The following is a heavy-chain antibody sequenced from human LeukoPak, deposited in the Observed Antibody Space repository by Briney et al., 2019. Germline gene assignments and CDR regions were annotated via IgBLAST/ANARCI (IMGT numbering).Heavy chain of an antibody. D-gene: IGHD4-17*01. J-gene: IGHJ4*02. CDR3: ARARRCGTYNDYGACFDY. CDR1: GLTVTSNH. Sequence: GGSLRLSCAVSGLTVTSNHMIWVRQAPGKGLEWVSIIYTAGSTFYPDSVKGRFTIFSDNSQNTLCLQMNSLRAEDTAIYYCARARRCGTYNDYGACFDYWGRGTLVTVPS. V-gene: IGHV3-53*01. CDR2: IYTAGST.